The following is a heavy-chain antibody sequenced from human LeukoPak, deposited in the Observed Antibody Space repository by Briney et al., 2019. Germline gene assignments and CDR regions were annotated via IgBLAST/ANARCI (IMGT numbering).Heavy chain of an antibody. CDR2: ISFSSTYI. J-gene: IGHJ5*02. D-gene: IGHD2-2*01. V-gene: IGHV3-21*01. CDR3: ARADCSSSTCYLRRSWFDP. CDR1: GFSFSGHD. Sequence: PGGSLRLSCAASGFSFSGHDMNWVRQAPGKGLEWVSSISFSSTYIYYADSVRGRFTISRDNAKNSLYLQMNSLRVEDTAVCYCARADCSSSTCYLRRSWFDPWGQGTLVTVSS.